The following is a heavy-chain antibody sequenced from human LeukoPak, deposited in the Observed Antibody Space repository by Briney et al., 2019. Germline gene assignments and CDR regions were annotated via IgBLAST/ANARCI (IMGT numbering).Heavy chain of an antibody. CDR3: ARGKSGSYRARDY. CDR1: GFTFSSYG. J-gene: IGHJ4*02. CDR2: IRYDGSNK. Sequence: PGGSLRLSCAASGFTFSSYGMHWVRQAPGKGLEWVAFIRYDGSNKYYAASVKGRFTISRDNSKNSLYLQMNSLRAEDTAVYYCARGKSGSYRARDYWGQGTLVTVSS. V-gene: IGHV3-30*02. D-gene: IGHD1-26*01.